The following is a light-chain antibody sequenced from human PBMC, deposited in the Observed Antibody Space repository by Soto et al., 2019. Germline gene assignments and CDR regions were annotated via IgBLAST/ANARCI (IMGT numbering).Light chain of an antibody. CDR1: QSLVYSDGDTY. CDR2: KVS. Sequence: DIVMTQTPPSLSVTLGQPASISCRSSQSLVYSDGDTYLSWLQQRPGQPLRILIYKVSNRFPGVPDKFSGSGARTDFTLKISRVEADDVAVYYCMQASQSRTFGQGTRLEIK. J-gene: IGKJ5*01. V-gene: IGKV2-24*01. CDR3: MQASQSRT.